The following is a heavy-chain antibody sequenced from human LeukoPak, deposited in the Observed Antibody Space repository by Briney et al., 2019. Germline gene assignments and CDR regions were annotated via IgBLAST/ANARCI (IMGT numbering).Heavy chain of an antibody. V-gene: IGHV1-18*01. CDR3: AREPMVRGVIKHAFDN. Sequence: ASLKVSCQASGYTFTNYGISWLRHAPGQGLDWMGWITAHNGNTHYAQKLQGRVIMTTDTLTRTAYMELRTLTSKDTAVYFCAREPMVRGVIKHAFDNWGQGTLVTVSS. CDR1: GYTFTNYG. CDR2: ITAHNGNT. J-gene: IGHJ4*02. D-gene: IGHD3-10*01.